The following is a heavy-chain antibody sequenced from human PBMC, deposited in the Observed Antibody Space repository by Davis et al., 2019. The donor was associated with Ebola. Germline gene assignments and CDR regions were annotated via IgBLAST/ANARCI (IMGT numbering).Heavy chain of an antibody. CDR3: ARGEVNRDRGCFDY. J-gene: IGHJ4*02. CDR2: IYYSGST. CDR1: GGSVSSGSYY. V-gene: IGHV4-61*01. Sequence: PSETLSLTCTVSGGSVSSGSYYWSWIRQPPGKGLEWIGYIYYSGSTNYNPSLKSRVTISVDTSKNQFSLKLSSVTAADTAVYYCARGEVNRDRGCFDYWGQGTLVTVSS. D-gene: IGHD3-22*01.